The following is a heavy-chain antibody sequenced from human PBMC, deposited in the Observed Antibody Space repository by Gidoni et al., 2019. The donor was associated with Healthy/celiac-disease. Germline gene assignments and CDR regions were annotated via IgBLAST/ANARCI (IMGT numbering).Heavy chain of an antibody. CDR3: ASSHRSGWYYFDY. J-gene: IGHJ4*02. D-gene: IGHD6-19*01. V-gene: IGHV3-30-3*01. CDR2: ISYDGSNK. Sequence: QVQLVESGGGVVQPGRSRRLSCAASGVTFSSYAMHWVRQAPGKGLEWVAVISYDGSNKYYADSVKGRFTISRDNSKNTLYLQMNSLRAEDTAVYYCASSHRSGWYYFDYWGQGTLVTVSS. CDR1: GVTFSSYA.